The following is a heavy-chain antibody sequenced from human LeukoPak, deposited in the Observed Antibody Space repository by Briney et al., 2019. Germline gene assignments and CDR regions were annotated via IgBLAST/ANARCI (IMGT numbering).Heavy chain of an antibody. Sequence: GESLKISCTASGYRFTTYWIGWVRQMPGKGLEWMGIIDPSDSDTRYSPSFQGQVTISADKSISTAYLQWSSLKASDTAMYYCARHSNYGLKYWGQGTLVTVSS. V-gene: IGHV5-51*01. CDR1: GYRFTTYW. D-gene: IGHD3-10*01. J-gene: IGHJ4*02. CDR2: IDPSDSDT. CDR3: ARHSNYGLKY.